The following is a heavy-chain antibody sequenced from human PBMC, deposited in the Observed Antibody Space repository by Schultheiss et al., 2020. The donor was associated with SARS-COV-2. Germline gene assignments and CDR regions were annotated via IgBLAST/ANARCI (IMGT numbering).Heavy chain of an antibody. CDR1: GYTFTSYG. CDR2: ISAYNGNT. D-gene: IGHD2-15*01. V-gene: IGHV1-18*01. CDR3: ARGAPTLFVSCSGGSCPLFDY. J-gene: IGHJ4*02. Sequence: VKVSCKASGYTFTSYGISWVRQAPGQGLEWMGWISAYNGNTNYAQKLQGRVTMTTDTSTSTAYMELRSLRSDDTAVYYCARGAPTLFVSCSGGSCPLFDYWGQGTLVTVSS.